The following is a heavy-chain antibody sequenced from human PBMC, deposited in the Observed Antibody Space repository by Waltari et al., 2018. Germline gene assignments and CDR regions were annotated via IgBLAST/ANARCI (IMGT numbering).Heavy chain of an antibody. V-gene: IGHV4-38-2*01. D-gene: IGHD3-10*01. CDR2: IYHSGST. CDR1: GYSLSSGYY. CDR3: ARAKGNYYYYMDV. Sequence: QVQLQESGPGLVKPSETLSLTCAVSGYSLSSGYYWGWIRQPPGKGLEWIGSIYHSGSTYYNPSLKSRVTISVDTSKNQFSLKLSSVTAADTAVYYCARAKGNYYYYMDVWGKGTTVTVSS. J-gene: IGHJ6*03.